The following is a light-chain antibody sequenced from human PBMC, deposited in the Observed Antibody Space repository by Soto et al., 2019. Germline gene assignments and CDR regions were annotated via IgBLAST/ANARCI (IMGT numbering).Light chain of an antibody. Sequence: SYELTQPPSVSVSPGQTASITCSGDKLGDKYACWYQQKPGQSPVLVIYQDSKRPSGIPERFSGSNSGNTATLTISGTQAMDEADYYCQAWDSPLVVFGGGTKLTVL. CDR1: KLGDKY. J-gene: IGLJ2*01. CDR3: QAWDSPLVV. CDR2: QDS. V-gene: IGLV3-1*01.